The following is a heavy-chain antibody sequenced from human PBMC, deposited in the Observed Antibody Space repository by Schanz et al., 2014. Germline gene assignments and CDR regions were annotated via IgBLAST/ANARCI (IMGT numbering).Heavy chain of an antibody. CDR1: FFYLLFPA. V-gene: IGHV3-13*01. J-gene: IGHJ6*02. CDR2: IGILGDT. D-gene: IGHD3-10*01. CDR3: ARGGSNREFYTVMDV. Sequence: VQLVESGGYFVQPGCSLILSFSFSFFYLLFPALHWVRQAPGKGLEWVSSIGILGDTYYGDSVKGRFTISRDSLHMNDVIGGDTAVYYCARGGSNREFYTVMDVWGRGTTVTVS.